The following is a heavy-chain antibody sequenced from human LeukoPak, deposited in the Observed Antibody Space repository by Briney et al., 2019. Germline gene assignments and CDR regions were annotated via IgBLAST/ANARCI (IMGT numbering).Heavy chain of an antibody. CDR2: IYYSGST. J-gene: IGHJ4*02. V-gene: IGHV4-59*08. CDR3: ASRYYYDSSGPRGGFDY. Sequence: PSETLSLTCTVSDDSITMYYWTWIRQPPGKGLEWIGYIYYSGSTNYNPSLKSRVTISVDTSKNQFSLKLSSVTAADTAVYYCASRYYYDSSGPRGGFDYWGQGTLVTVSS. CDR1: DDSITMYY. D-gene: IGHD3-22*01.